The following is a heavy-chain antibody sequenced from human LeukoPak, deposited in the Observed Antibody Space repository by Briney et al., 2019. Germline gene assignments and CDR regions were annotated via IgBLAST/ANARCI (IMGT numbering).Heavy chain of an antibody. J-gene: IGHJ4*02. CDR3: ALWGYFDSSGRHF. D-gene: IGHD3-22*01. CDR1: GDSISSYY. V-gene: IGHV4-4*07. CDR2: IYTSGST. Sequence: PSETLSLTCTVSGDSISSYYWSWIRQPAGKGLEWIGRIYTSGSTNYNPFLKSRVTISVDTSKNQFSLNLNSVTAADTAVYYCALWGYFDSSGRHFWGQGTLVTVSS.